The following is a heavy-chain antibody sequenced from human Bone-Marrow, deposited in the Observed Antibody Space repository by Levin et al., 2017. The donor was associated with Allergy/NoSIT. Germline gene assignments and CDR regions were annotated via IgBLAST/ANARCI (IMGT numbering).Heavy chain of an antibody. J-gene: IGHJ6*02. CDR1: GDSVSSNSAA. V-gene: IGHV6-1*01. CDR3: ARAIGVSKGAGGVYYGMDV. CDR2: TYYRSKWYN. D-gene: IGHD2-21*01. Sequence: SETLSLTCATSGDSVSSNSAAWNWIRQSPSRGLEWLGRTYYRSKWYNDYAVSVKSRITINPDTSKNQFSLQLNSVTPEDTAVYYCARAIGVSKGAGGVYYGMDVWGQGTTVTVSS.